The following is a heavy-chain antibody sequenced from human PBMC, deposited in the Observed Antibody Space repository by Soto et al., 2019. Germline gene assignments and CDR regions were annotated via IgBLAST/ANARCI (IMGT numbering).Heavy chain of an antibody. CDR2: ISWNSGSI. J-gene: IGHJ4*02. CDR3: AKDTRVRAGIDY. D-gene: IGHD6-19*01. V-gene: IGHV3-9*01. Sequence: EVQLVESGGGLVQPGRSLRLSCAASGFTFDDYAMHWVRQAPGKGLEWVSGISWNSGSIGYADSVKGRFTISRDNAKNSLYLQVNSLRAEDTALYYCAKDTRVRAGIDYWGQGTLVTVSS. CDR1: GFTFDDYA.